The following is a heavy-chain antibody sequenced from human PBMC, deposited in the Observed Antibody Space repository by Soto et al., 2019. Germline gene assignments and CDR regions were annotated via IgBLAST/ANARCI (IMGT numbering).Heavy chain of an antibody. J-gene: IGHJ6*02. Sequence: QVQLVESGGGVVQPGRSLRLSCAASGFTFSSYGMHWVRQAPGKGLEWVAVISYDGSNKYYADSVKGRFTISRDNSKNTLYLQMNSLRAEDTAVYYCAKDDLLREYYYYYGMDVWGQGTTVTVSS. CDR2: ISYDGSNK. D-gene: IGHD4-17*01. CDR3: AKDDLLREYYYYYGMDV. V-gene: IGHV3-30*18. CDR1: GFTFSSYG.